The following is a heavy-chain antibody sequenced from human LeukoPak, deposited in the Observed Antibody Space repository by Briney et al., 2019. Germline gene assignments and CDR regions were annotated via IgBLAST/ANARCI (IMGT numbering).Heavy chain of an antibody. CDR2: IYFAGST. V-gene: IGHV4-39*01. Sequence: PSETLSLTCTVSGDSISRNSDYWAWIRQPPGKGLEWIGSIYFAGSTFYNASLKSRVTISVDTSKNQVSLKVTSVTAADTAVNYCARIPGTWFDPWGQGTLVTVSS. D-gene: IGHD1-1*01. J-gene: IGHJ5*02. CDR1: GDSISRNSDY. CDR3: ARIPGTWFDP.